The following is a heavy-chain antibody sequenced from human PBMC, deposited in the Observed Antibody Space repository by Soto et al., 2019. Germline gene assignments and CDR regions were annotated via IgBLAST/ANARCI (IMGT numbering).Heavy chain of an antibody. V-gene: IGHV4-34*01. CDR1: GGSFSGYY. Sequence: PSETLSLTCAVYGGSFSGYYWSWIRQPPGKGLEWIGEINHSGSTNYNPSLKSRVTISVDTSKNQFSLKLSSVTAADTAVYYCASDLPYYYYGMDVWGQGTAVTVSS. CDR2: INHSGST. J-gene: IGHJ6*02. CDR3: ASDLPYYYYGMDV.